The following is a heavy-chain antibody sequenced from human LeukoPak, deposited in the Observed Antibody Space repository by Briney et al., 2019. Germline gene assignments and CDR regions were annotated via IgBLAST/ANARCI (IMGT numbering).Heavy chain of an antibody. D-gene: IGHD2-15*01. CDR1: GGSFSGYY. CDR3: ARNDCSGGSCYPPAS. J-gene: IGHJ5*02. Sequence: PSETLSLTCAVYGGSFSGYYWSWIRQPPGKGXXXXXEINHSGSTNYNPSLKSRVTISVDTSKNQFSLKLSSVTAADTAVYYCARNDCSGGSCYPPASWGQGTLVTVSS. V-gene: IGHV4-34*01. CDR2: INHSGST.